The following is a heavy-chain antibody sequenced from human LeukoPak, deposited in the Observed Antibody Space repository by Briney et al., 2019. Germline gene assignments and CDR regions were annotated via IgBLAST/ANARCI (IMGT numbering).Heavy chain of an antibody. CDR2: INSDGSST. V-gene: IGHV3-74*01. CDR3: ARSTGGLRFLEWLPYPDYYYYGMDV. J-gene: IGHJ6*02. Sequence: GGSLRLSCAASGFTFSSYWMHWVRQAPGKGLVRVSRINSDGSSTSYADSVKGRFTISRDNAKNTLYLQMNSLRAEDTAVYYCARSTGGLRFLEWLPYPDYYYYGMDVWGQGTTVTVSS. CDR1: GFTFSSYW. D-gene: IGHD3-3*01.